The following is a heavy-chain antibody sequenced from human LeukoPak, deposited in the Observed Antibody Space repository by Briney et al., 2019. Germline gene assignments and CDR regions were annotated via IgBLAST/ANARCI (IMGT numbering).Heavy chain of an antibody. CDR2: IYSSGST. J-gene: IGHJ5*02. CDR1: GGSITSYY. V-gene: IGHV4-4*09. Sequence: SETLSLTCTVSGGSITSYYWSWIRQPPGKGLEWIGFIYSSGSTNYNPSLRSRLTISVDTSKNHFSLKLSSVTAADTAVYYCARHFKHVRSGTQHWFDPWGQGTLVTVSS. CDR3: ARHFKHVRSGTQHWFDP. D-gene: IGHD1-14*01.